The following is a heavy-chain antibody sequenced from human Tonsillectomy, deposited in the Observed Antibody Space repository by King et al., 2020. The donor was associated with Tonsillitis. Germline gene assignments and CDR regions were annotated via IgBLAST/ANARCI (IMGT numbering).Heavy chain of an antibody. CDR2: IKQDGSEK. J-gene: IGHJ6*02. CDR3: AKHIILVVVAATSLYYYYYGMYV. D-gene: IGHD2-15*01. Sequence: VQLVESGGGLVQPGGSLRLSCAASGFTFSSYWMSWVRQAPGKGLEWVANIKQDGSEKYYVDSVKGRFTISRDNAKNSLYLQMNSLRAEDTSVYYCAKHIILVVVAATSLYYYYYGMYVWGQGTTVTVSS. CDR1: GFTFSSYW. V-gene: IGHV3-7*01.